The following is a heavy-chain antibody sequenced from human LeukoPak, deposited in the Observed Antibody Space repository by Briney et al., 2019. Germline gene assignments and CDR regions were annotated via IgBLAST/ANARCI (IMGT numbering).Heavy chain of an antibody. V-gene: IGHV3-21*01. Sequence: GESLRLSCAVSGFTFSDYTMNWVRQAPGKGLEWVSSISSSSSYIYYADSVKGRFTVSRENAQKSLYLQMSSLRAEDTAVYYCATTPQTSGYYYPPSHFYSESWGQGTLVIVSS. CDR3: ATTPQTSGYYYPPSHFYSES. CDR2: ISSSSSYI. D-gene: IGHD3-22*01. CDR1: GFTFSDYT. J-gene: IGHJ4*02.